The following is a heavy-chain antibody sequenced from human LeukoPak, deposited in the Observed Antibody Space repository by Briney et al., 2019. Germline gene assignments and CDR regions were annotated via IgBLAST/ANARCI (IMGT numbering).Heavy chain of an antibody. CDR1: GGSISSYY. Sequence: SETLSLTCTVSGGSISSYYWSWIRQPPGKGLEWNGYIYYSGSTNYNPSLKSRVTISVDTSKNQFSLKLSSVTAADTAVYYCASEHSSGYYYNFDYWGQGTLVTVSS. V-gene: IGHV4-59*12. D-gene: IGHD3-22*01. CDR2: IYYSGST. J-gene: IGHJ4*02. CDR3: ASEHSSGYYYNFDY.